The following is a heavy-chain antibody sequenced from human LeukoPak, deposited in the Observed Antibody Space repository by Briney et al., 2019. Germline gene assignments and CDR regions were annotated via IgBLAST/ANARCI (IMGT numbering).Heavy chain of an antibody. CDR2: MYHSGST. D-gene: IGHD3-10*01. Sequence: SETLSLTCTVSGYSISSGYYWGWIRQPPGKGLEWIGSMYHSGSTYYNPSLKSRVTMSVDTSKNQFSLKLSSVTAADTAVYYCARETPYYSIQDYWGQGTLVTVSS. CDR3: ARETPYYSIQDY. CDR1: GYSISSGYY. J-gene: IGHJ4*02. V-gene: IGHV4-38-2*02.